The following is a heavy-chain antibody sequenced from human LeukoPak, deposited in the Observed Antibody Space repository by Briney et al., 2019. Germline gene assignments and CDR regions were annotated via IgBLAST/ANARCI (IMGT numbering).Heavy chain of an antibody. Sequence: GGSLRLSCAASGFTFSSYGMHWVRQAPGKGLEWVAVIWYDGSNKYYADSVKGRFTISRDNSKNTLYLQMNSLRVEDTAVYYCTRDTGCSGGACYSFYDYWGQGTLVTVSS. CDR2: IWYDGSNK. CDR3: TRDTGCSGGACYSFYDY. V-gene: IGHV3-33*01. CDR1: GFTFSSYG. D-gene: IGHD2-15*01. J-gene: IGHJ4*02.